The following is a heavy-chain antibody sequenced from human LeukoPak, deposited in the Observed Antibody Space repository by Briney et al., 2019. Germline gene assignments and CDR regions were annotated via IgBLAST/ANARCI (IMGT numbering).Heavy chain of an antibody. J-gene: IGHJ3*02. CDR1: GFTFSSYA. CDR2: ISFNGGST. CDR3: VKESRVVRGVIMDAFDM. D-gene: IGHD3-10*01. Sequence: GGSLRLSCSASGFTFSSYAMHWVRQAPGKGLEYVSGISFNGGSTDYADSVKGRFTISRDNSKNTVYLQMSSLRAEDTAVYYCVKESRVVRGVIMDAFDMWGQGTMVTVST. V-gene: IGHV3-64D*06.